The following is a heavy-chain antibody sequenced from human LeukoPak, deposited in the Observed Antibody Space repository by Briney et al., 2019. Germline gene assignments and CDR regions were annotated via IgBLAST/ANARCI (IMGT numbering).Heavy chain of an antibody. D-gene: IGHD3-22*01. CDR3: ARVGFYDSSGFNWFDP. V-gene: IGHV4-59*01. CDR1: AGSISSYY. Sequence: SETLSLTCTVSAGSISSYYWSWIRQLPGKGLQWIGYIYYNGRTNYNPSLKSRVTISVDTSKNQFSLKLSSVTPADTAVYYCARVGFYDSSGFNWFDPWGQGTLVTVSS. J-gene: IGHJ5*02. CDR2: IYYNGRT.